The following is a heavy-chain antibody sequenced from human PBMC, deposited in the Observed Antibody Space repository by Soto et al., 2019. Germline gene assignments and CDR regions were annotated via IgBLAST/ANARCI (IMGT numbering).Heavy chain of an antibody. V-gene: IGHV1-46*01. CDR1: GYPVTAYY. CDR2: INPATGAA. CDR3: ASGGVVGVAGSAAFDM. Sequence: QLHLVQSGAVVKKPGASVTGSCSASGYPVTAYYMHWVRQAPGRGLEWMGGINPATGAARYTQTFQGRVNLGRDTFTRTVFMELSALTSEDTAVFFFASGGVVGVAGSAAFDMWGQGTLVTVSS. D-gene: IGHD3-3*01. J-gene: IGHJ3*02.